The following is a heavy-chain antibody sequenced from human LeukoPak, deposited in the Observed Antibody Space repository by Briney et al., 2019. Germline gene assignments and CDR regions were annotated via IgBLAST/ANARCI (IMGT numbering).Heavy chain of an antibody. D-gene: IGHD6-13*01. V-gene: IGHV4-59*08. CDR3: ARLYGAAGYWYFDL. CDR1: GGSISSYY. CDR2: IYYSGST. Sequence: SETLSLTCTVSGGSISSYYWSWIRKPPGKGLEWIGYIYYSGSTNYNPSLKSRVTISVDTSKNQFSLKPSSVTAADTAVYYCARLYGAAGYWYFDLWGRGTLVTVSS. J-gene: IGHJ2*01.